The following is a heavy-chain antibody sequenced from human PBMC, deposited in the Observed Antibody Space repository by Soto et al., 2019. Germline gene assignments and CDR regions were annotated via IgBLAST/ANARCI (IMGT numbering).Heavy chain of an antibody. Sequence: QVQLQESGPGLVKPSQTLSLTCTVSGGSISSGSYYWSWIRQHPGKGLEWIGYIYYSGSTYYNPSLKRRVTISVDTSKNQFSLKLSSVTAADTAVYYCASCDSKDYYYAMDVWGQGTTVTVSS. D-gene: IGHD3-22*01. CDR1: GGSISSGSYY. J-gene: IGHJ6*02. CDR3: ASCDSKDYYYAMDV. CDR2: IYYSGST. V-gene: IGHV4-31*03.